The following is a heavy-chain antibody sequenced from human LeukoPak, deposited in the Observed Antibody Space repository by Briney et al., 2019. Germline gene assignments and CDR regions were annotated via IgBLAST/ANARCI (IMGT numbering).Heavy chain of an antibody. CDR2: IRSKTYSYAT. CDR1: GFTFSGSA. D-gene: IGHD7-27*01. V-gene: IGHV3-73*01. J-gene: IGHJ2*01. Sequence: GGSLRLSCAASGFTFSGSAMHWVRQASGKGLEWVGRIRSKTYSYATAYAASVKGRFTISRDDSKNTAYLQMNSLKTEDTAVYYCTRPVWGSDLLWYFDLWGRGTLVTVSS. CDR3: TRPVWGSDLLWYFDL.